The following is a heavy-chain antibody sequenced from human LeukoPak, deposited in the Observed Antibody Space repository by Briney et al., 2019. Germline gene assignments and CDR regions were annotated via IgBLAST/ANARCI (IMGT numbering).Heavy chain of an antibody. CDR2: ISSSSSYI. Sequence: GGSLRLSCAASGFTGSNNYVSWVRQAPGKGLEWVSSISSSSSYIYYADSVKGRFTISRDNAKNSLYLQMNSLRAEDTAVYYCARTSGRPLDYWGQGTLVTVSS. V-gene: IGHV3-21*01. J-gene: IGHJ4*02. CDR3: ARTSGRPLDY. CDR1: GFTGSNNY. D-gene: IGHD1-26*01.